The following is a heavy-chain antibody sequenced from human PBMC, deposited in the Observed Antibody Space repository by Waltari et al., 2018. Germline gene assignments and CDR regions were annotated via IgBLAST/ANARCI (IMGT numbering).Heavy chain of an antibody. CDR1: GFTVSSNY. D-gene: IGHD2-15*01. CDR3: ARDCPSGGSCKDAFDI. J-gene: IGHJ3*02. V-gene: IGHV3-53*01. CDR2: IYSGGST. Sequence: EVQLVESGGGLIQPGGSLRLSCAASGFTVSSNYMSWVRQAPGKGLEWVSVIYSGGSTDYADSVKGRFTISRDNSKNTLYLQMNSLRAEDTAVYYCARDCPSGGSCKDAFDIWGQGTMVTVSS.